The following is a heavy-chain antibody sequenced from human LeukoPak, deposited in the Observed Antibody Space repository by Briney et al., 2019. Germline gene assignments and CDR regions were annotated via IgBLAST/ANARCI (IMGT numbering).Heavy chain of an antibody. J-gene: IGHJ4*02. CDR1: GYSFTYYW. CDR3: ARQDGNSKYYFDY. D-gene: IGHD1-1*01. Sequence: GESPKISCKGSGYSFTYYWIGWVRQMPGKGLEWMGIIYPGDSDTRYRPSFQGQVTISVDKSISTAYLQWSSLKASDTAMYYCARQDGNSKYYFDYWGQGTLVTV. CDR2: IYPGDSDT. V-gene: IGHV5-51*01.